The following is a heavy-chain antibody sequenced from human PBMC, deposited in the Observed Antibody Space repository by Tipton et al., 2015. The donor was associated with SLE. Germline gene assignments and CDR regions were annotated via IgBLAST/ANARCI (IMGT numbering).Heavy chain of an antibody. CDR1: GYSISSGYY. D-gene: IGHD3-3*01. Sequence: TLSLTCAVSGYSISSGYYWSWVRQPAGKGLEWLGYFYTTGSTNYNPSLTSRITISVDTSKNQFSLQLNSVTAADTAVYYCARGTMGVWSGYFDGFDVWGQGTTVTVSS. V-gene: IGHV4-61*09. CDR3: ARGTMGVWSGYFDGFDV. J-gene: IGHJ6*02. CDR2: FYTTGST.